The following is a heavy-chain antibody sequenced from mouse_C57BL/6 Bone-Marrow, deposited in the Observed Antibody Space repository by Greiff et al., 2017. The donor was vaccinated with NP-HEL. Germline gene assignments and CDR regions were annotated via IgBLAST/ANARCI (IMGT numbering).Heavy chain of an antibody. V-gene: IGHV3-8*01. CDR2: ISYSGST. CDR3: ARYRARNPYYYAMDY. J-gene: IGHJ4*01. CDR1: GYSITSDY. Sequence: EVKLVESGPGLAKPSQTLSLTCSVTGYSITSDYWNWIRKFPGNKLEYMGYISYSGSTYYNPSLKSRISITRDTSKNQYYLQLNSVTTEDTATYYCARYRARNPYYYAMDYWGQGTSVTVSS. D-gene: IGHD3-3*01.